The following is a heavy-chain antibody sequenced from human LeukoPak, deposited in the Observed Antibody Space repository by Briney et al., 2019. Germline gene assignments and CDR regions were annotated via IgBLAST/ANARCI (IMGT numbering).Heavy chain of an antibody. CDR3: AKRGSAWDLDY. V-gene: IGHV3-33*06. D-gene: IGHD6-25*01. CDR2: IWYDGSNK. CDR1: GFTFSIYG. J-gene: IGHJ4*02. Sequence: PGRSLRLSCAASGFTFSIYGMHWVRQAPGKGLEWVAVIWYDGSNKYYADSVKGRFTISRDNSQNRLYLQLNSLRAEDTAVYYCAKRGSAWDLDYWGQGTLVTVSS.